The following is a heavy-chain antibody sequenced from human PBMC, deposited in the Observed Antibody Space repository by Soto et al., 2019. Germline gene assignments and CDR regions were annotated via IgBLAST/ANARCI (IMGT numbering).Heavy chain of an antibody. Sequence: ASVKVSCKASGYTFTGYYMHWVRQAPGQGLEWMGWINPNSGGTNYAQKFQGWVTMTRDTSISTAYMELSRLRSDDTAVYYCARDRRGNNWENWFDPWGQGTLVTVSS. CDR2: INPNSGGT. CDR1: GYTFTGYY. D-gene: IGHD1-20*01. J-gene: IGHJ5*02. CDR3: ARDRRGNNWENWFDP. V-gene: IGHV1-2*04.